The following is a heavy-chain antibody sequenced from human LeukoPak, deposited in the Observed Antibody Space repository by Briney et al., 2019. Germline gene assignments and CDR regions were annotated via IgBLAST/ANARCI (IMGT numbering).Heavy chain of an antibody. CDR1: GGTFSSYA. V-gene: IGHV1-69*01. CDR3: ARDSQGFGGYNHYFDY. Sequence: SVKVSCKASGGTFSSYAISWVRQAPGPGLEWMGGIIPIFGTANYAQKFQGRVTITVDESTSTAYMELSSLRSEDTAVYYCARDSQGFGGYNHYFDYWGQGTLVTVSS. CDR2: IIPIFGTA. D-gene: IGHD3-10*01. J-gene: IGHJ4*02.